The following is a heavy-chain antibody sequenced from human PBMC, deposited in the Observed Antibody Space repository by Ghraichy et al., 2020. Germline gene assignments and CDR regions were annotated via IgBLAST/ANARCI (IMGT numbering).Heavy chain of an antibody. J-gene: IGHJ3*01. CDR1: GFTFISYD. CDR2: ISSSSSYI. Sequence: GGSLRLSCVVSGFTFISYDMNWVRQAPGKGLEWVSYISSSSSYIYYADSVEGRFTSSRDNYKNSLFLQMTSLRAKETAMYYFAREPGYCSGGRCFGDAFDLWGQGTMVTVSS. V-gene: IGHV3-21*01. CDR3: AREPGYCSGGRCFGDAFDL. D-gene: IGHD2-15*01.